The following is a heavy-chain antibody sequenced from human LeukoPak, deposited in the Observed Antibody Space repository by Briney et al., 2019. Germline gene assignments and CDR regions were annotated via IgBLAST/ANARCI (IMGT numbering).Heavy chain of an antibody. V-gene: IGHV3-30*12. J-gene: IGHJ4*02. CDR3: ARDRGRRRDGYNYPFDY. D-gene: IGHD5-24*01. CDR1: GLSFSSYG. CDR2: IQYDGSNK. Sequence: PGGSLRLSCAASGLSFSSYGMHWVRQAPGKGLEWVAFIQYDGSNKFYADSVKGRSTISRDNAKNTLYLQMNSLRAEDTAVYYCARDRGRRRDGYNYPFDYWGQGTLVTVSS.